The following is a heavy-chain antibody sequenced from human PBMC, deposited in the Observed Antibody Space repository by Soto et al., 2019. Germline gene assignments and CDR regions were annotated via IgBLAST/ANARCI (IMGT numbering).Heavy chain of an antibody. V-gene: IGHV4-4*02. CDR3: ARGFIGVTGTTDYYYGMDV. Sequence: SETLSLTCAVSGGSISSSNWWSWVRQPPGKGLEWIGEIYHSGSTNYNPSLKSRVTISIDKSKNQFSLKLSSVTAADTAVYYCARGFIGVTGTTDYYYGMDVWGQGTTVTVS. J-gene: IGHJ6*02. CDR2: IYHSGST. D-gene: IGHD1-20*01. CDR1: GGSISSSNW.